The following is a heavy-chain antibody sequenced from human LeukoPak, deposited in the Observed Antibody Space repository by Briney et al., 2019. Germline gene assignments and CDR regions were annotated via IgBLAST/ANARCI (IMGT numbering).Heavy chain of an antibody. CDR1: GYSFISHW. J-gene: IGHJ4*02. V-gene: IGHV5-51*01. D-gene: IGHD2-15*01. CDR3: GVGYCSGGTCYAFGY. CDR2: IYPGDSDT. Sequence: GESLKISCKGSGYSFISHWIGWVRQMPGKGLEWMGIIYPGDSDTRYSPSFQGQVFISADKSISTAYVQWSSLEASDTAMYYCGVGYCSGGTCYAFGYWGQGTLVTVSS.